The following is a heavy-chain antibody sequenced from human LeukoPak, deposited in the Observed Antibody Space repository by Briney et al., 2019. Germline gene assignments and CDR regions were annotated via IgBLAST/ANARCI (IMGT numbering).Heavy chain of an antibody. CDR3: ARNTRTHDY. V-gene: IGHV4-59*01. CDR1: GASMTNYY. J-gene: IGHJ4*02. Sequence: PSETLSLTCTVSGASMTNYYWSWIRQPPGKGLEWMGYIYYSGSTYYNPSLKSQITISVDTSKNQFSLRLDSVTAADTAVYYCARNTRTHDYWGQGTLVTVSS. D-gene: IGHD1-7*01. CDR2: IYYSGST.